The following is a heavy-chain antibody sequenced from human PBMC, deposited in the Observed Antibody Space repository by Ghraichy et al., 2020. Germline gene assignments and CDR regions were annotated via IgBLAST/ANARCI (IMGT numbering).Heavy chain of an antibody. V-gene: IGHV3-21*01. CDR1: GFNLGVYT. CDR2: ISSDSFYI. Sequence: GGSLRLSCATSGFNLGVYTMNWLRWAPNKGLEWVASISSDSFYIYYADSVRGRFTISRDNAMNSIYLQMNSLRVEDTATYYCVRADGSGSFYYWGQGTLVTVSS. J-gene: IGHJ4*02. CDR3: VRADGSGSFYY. D-gene: IGHD3-10*01.